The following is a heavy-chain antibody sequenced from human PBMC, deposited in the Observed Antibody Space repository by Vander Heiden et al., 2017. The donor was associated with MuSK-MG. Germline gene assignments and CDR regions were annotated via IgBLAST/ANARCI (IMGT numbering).Heavy chain of an antibody. V-gene: IGHV3-30*02. D-gene: IGHD6-19*01. CDR2: IRYDGSNK. Sequence: QVQLVESGGGVVQPGGSLRLSCAASGFTFSSYGMHWVRQAPGKGLEWVAFIRYDGSNKYDADSVKGRFTISRDNSKNTLYLQMNSLRAEDTAVYYCAKEVGGSGWYDYWGQGTLVTVSS. CDR3: AKEVGGSGWYDY. J-gene: IGHJ4*01. CDR1: GFTFSSYG.